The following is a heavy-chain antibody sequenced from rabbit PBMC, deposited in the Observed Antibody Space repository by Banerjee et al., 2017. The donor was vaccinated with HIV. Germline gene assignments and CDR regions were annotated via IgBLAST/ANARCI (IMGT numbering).Heavy chain of an antibody. CDR3: ARYDYSSYYAMDL. CDR2: FYAGDGNN. J-gene: IGHJ6*01. CDR1: GFSFSSSDW. Sequence: QSLEESGGDLVKPGASLTLTCTASGFSFSSSDWICWVRQAPGKGLEWIACFYAGDGNNYYASWAKGRFTISKTSSTTVTLQMTSLTAADTATYFCARYDYSSYYAMDLWGPGTLVTVS. V-gene: IGHV1S40*01. D-gene: IGHD6-1*01.